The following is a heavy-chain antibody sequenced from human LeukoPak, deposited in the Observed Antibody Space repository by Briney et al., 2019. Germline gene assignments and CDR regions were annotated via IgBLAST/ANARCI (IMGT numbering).Heavy chain of an antibody. CDR1: GFTFSSYS. CDR2: ISSSSSYI. Sequence: GGSLRLSCAASGFTFSSYSMNWVRQAPGKGLEWVSSISSSSSYIYYADSVKGRFTISRDNAKSSLYLQMNSLRAEDTAVYYCARVEQLVLNYWGQGTLVTVSS. CDR3: ARVEQLVLNY. J-gene: IGHJ4*02. D-gene: IGHD6-13*01. V-gene: IGHV3-21*01.